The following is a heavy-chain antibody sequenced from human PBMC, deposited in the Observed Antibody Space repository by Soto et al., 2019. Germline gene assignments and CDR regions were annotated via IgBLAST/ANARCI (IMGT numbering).Heavy chain of an antibody. J-gene: IGHJ4*02. D-gene: IGHD2-21*02. CDR3: DTFVVPASRHTHFAF. CDR1: GGSISTSNYY. Sequence: SETLSLTCTVSGGSISTSNYYWGWVRQPPGKGLDWIGNIYYSGTTYYNPSLKSRVTISVDTSKNQFSLKLNSVTAADTAVYYCDTFVVPASRHTHFAFWGPGTLVTGSS. V-gene: IGHV4-39*01. CDR2: IYYSGTT.